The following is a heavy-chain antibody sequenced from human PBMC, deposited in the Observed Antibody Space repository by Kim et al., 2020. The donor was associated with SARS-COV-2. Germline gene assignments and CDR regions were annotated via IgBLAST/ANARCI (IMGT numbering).Heavy chain of an antibody. CDR2: ISSSGSTI. V-gene: IGHV3-11*04. J-gene: IGHJ5*02. Sequence: GGSLRLSCAASGFTFSDYYMSWIRQAPGKGLECVSYISSSGSTIYYADSVKGRFTISRDNAKNSLYLQMNSLRAEDTAVYYCARGNVAAYSMVRGIWFDPWGQGTLVTVSS. D-gene: IGHD3-10*01. CDR3: ARGNVAAYSMVRGIWFDP. CDR1: GFTFSDYY.